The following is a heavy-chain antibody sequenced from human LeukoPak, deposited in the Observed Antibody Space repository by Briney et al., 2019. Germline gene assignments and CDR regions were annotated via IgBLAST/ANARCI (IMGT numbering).Heavy chain of an antibody. J-gene: IGHJ3*02. D-gene: IGHD3-10*01. CDR1: GGSISSSSYY. CDR3: ARSRLKYYYGSGSPLGAFDI. V-gene: IGHV4-39*07. Sequence: PSETLSLTCTVSGGSISSSSYYWGWIRQPPGKGLEWIGSIYHSGSTNYNPSLKSRVTISVDTSKNQFSLKLSSVTAADTAVYYCARSRLKYYYGSGSPLGAFDIWGQGTMVTVSS. CDR2: IYHSGST.